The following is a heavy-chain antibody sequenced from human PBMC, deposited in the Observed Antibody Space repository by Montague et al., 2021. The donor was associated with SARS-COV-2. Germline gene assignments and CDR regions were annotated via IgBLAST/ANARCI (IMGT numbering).Heavy chain of an antibody. CDR1: GYSFTSYW. Sequence: QSGAEVKKPGESLRISCKGSGYSFTSYWISWVRQMPGKGLEWMGRLDPSDSYTKYSPSFQGHVTISVDKSISTAYLQWSSLQASDTAMYYCARRRSGYNRHDAFDIWGQGTMVTVSS. CDR3: ARRRSGYNRHDAFDI. CDR2: LDPSDSYT. V-gene: IGHV5-10-1*01. J-gene: IGHJ3*02. D-gene: IGHD5-24*01.